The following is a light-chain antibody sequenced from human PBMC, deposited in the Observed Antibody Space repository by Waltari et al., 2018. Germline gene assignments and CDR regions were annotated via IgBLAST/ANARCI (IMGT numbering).Light chain of an antibody. Sequence: EVVLTQSPGTLSLSLGERATLSCRASQSVTSRYLAWYQQNPGQAPRLLIYGASSRATGIPDRFSGSGSGTDFTLTISGLEPEDFAVYYCQLYGNSPPHTFGQGTKLEIK. CDR3: QLYGNSPPHT. V-gene: IGKV3-20*01. J-gene: IGKJ2*01. CDR2: GAS. CDR1: QSVTSRY.